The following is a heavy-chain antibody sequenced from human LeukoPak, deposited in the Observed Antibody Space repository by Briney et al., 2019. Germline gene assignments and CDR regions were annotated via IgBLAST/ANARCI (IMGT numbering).Heavy chain of an antibody. CDR3: AGGHSSGWTAFDY. J-gene: IGHJ4*02. D-gene: IGHD6-19*01. CDR2: IYHTGST. CDR1: GGSISRYY. Sequence: SETLSLTCTVSGGSISRYYWSWIRQPPGKGLEWIGFIYHTGSTNYGPSLKSRVTMSVDTSKKQFSLKLSSVTAADTAVYYCAGGHSSGWTAFDYWGQGTLVSVSS. V-gene: IGHV4-59*08.